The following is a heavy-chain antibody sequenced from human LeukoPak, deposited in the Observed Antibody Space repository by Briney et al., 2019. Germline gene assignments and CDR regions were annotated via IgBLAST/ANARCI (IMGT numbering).Heavy chain of an antibody. CDR3: ARVHIVTGTYFDS. J-gene: IGHJ4*02. Sequence: SETLSLTCTASGDSMSGYSWSWLRQPAGKELEWIGRIYSSYFTEYNLSLDGRVTMSIDTSKNQFSLMLDSVTAAGTAVYYCARVHIVTGTYFDSWGQGPLVTVSS. V-gene: IGHV4-4*07. D-gene: IGHD2-21*02. CDR1: GDSMSGYS. CDR2: IYSSYFT.